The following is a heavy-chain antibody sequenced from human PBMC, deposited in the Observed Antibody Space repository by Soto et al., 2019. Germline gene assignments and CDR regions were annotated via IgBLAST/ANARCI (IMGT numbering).Heavy chain of an antibody. J-gene: IGHJ4*02. CDR2: IYYSGST. CDR1: GGSISSYY. V-gene: IGHV4-59*08. CDR3: ARQGNYDSSGYLSPFDY. D-gene: IGHD3-22*01. Sequence: SETLSLTCTVSGGSISSYYWSWIRQPPGKGLEWIGYIYYSGSTNYNPSLKSRVTISVDTSKNQFSLKLSSVTAADTAVYYCARQGNYDSSGYLSPFDYWGQGTLVTVSS.